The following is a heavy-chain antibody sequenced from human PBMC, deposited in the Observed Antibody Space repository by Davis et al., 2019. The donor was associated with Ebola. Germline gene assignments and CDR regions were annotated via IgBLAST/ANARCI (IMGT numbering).Heavy chain of an antibody. Sequence: GGSLRLSCSASGFTFGDSGVHWVRQASGKGLEWVSGISGNGRATYYADSVKGRFTISRDKSKNTLDLQMNSLTPEDTAVYYCAKGWQYQMLWGDWGQGTVVTVSS. CDR3: AKGWQYQMLWGD. V-gene: IGHV3-23*01. D-gene: IGHD2-2*01. CDR1: GFTFGDSG. CDR2: ISGNGRAT. J-gene: IGHJ4*02.